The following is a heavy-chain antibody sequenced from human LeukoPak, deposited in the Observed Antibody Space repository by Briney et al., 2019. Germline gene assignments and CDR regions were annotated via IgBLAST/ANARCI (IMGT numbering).Heavy chain of an antibody. Sequence: GGSLRLSCAASGFTFSSYSMNWVRQAPGKGLEWVSVIYSGGSTYYADSVKGRFTISRDNSKNTLYLQMNSLRAEDTAVYYCARGPPYYYDSSGYSLDYWGQGTLVTVSS. CDR3: ARGPPYYYDSSGYSLDY. V-gene: IGHV3-66*01. CDR1: GFTFSSYS. J-gene: IGHJ4*02. D-gene: IGHD3-22*01. CDR2: IYSGGST.